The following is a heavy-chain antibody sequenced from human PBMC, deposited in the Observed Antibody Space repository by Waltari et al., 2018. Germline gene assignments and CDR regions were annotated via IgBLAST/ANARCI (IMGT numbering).Heavy chain of an antibody. Sequence: QVQLQQWGAGLLKPSETLSLTCAVYGGSFSGYYWSWIRQPPGKGLEWIGEINHSGSTNYNPALKSRVTISVDTSKNQFSRKLSSVTAADTAVYYCARGGGCSGGSCYYTDYWGQGTLVTVSS. V-gene: IGHV4-34*01. J-gene: IGHJ4*02. CDR1: GGSFSGYY. CDR3: ARGGGCSGGSCYYTDY. D-gene: IGHD2-15*01. CDR2: INHSGST.